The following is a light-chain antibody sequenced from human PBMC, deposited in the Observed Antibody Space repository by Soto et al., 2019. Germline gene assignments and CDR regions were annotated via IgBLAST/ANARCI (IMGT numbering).Light chain of an antibody. CDR3: HRHETYPLA. Sequence: TQMTQSTSTLSASVGDSVSITCRASRDIGTWLAWFQQNPGRAPNLLIYRASTLARGVPSRFSGSGSGTEFTLTISSLQPDDFATYYCHRHETYPLAFGGGTKVDI. CDR2: RAS. J-gene: IGKJ4*01. CDR1: RDIGTW. V-gene: IGKV1-5*03.